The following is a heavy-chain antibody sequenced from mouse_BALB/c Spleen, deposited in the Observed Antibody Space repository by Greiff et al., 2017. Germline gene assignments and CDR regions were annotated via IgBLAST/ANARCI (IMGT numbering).Heavy chain of an antibody. J-gene: IGHJ4*01. CDR1: GYAFTNYL. Sequence: VKLQESGAELVRPGTSVKVSCKASGYAFTNYLIEWVKQRPGQGLEWIGVINPGSGGTNYNEKFKGKATLTADKSSSTAYMQLSSLTSDDSAVYFCQLGAMDYWGQGTSVTVSS. CDR2: INPGSGGT. D-gene: IGHD3-1*01. V-gene: IGHV1-54*01. CDR3: QLGAMDY.